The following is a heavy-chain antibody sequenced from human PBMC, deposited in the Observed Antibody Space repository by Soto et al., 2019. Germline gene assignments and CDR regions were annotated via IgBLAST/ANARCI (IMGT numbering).Heavy chain of an antibody. CDR3: ARLRWVDTSTSYYNWFDP. Sequence: SETLSLTCTVSGDSISSVDHYWSWIRQPPGKGLEWMGYIYHSGSTHYNPSLNSRLTISIDTSTNRFSLNLTSVTAADTAVYFCARLRWVDTSTSYYNWFDPWGQGTLVTVSS. CDR1: GDSISSVDHY. V-gene: IGHV4-30-4*01. J-gene: IGHJ5*02. D-gene: IGHD3-22*01. CDR2: IYHSGST.